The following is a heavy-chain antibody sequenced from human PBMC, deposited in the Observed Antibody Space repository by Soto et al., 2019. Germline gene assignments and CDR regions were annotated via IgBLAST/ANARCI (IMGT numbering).Heavy chain of an antibody. J-gene: IGHJ4*02. CDR2: INHSGNT. Sequence: PSETLSLTCAVYGGSFSGYYWSWIRQPPGKGLEWIGEINHSGNTNYNPSLKSRVTISVDTSENQFSLKLSSVTAADTAVYYCARVTIWGTYRDIDYWGQGTLVTVSS. V-gene: IGHV4-34*01. D-gene: IGHD3-16*02. CDR3: ARVTIWGTYRDIDY. CDR1: GGSFSGYY.